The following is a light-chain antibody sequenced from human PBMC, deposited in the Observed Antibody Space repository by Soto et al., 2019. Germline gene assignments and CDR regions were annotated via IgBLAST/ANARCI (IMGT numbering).Light chain of an antibody. CDR3: QQYNQWPGT. Sequence: VLTQSPGTLSLSPGESATLSCRASQSITNNLAWYQHKPGQAPRLLIYRASARATGIPARFSGSGSGTEFTLTINSLQSEDFAVYYCQQYNQWPGTFGPGTKVDIK. V-gene: IGKV3-15*01. J-gene: IGKJ3*01. CDR2: RAS. CDR1: QSITNN.